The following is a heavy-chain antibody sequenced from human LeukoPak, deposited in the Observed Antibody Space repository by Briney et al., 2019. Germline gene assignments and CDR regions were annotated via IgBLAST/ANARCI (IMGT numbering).Heavy chain of an antibody. CDR3: ARRRGWKQQVVYFDY. D-gene: IGHD6-13*01. CDR2: LFHSGTR. CDR1: GGSLSSYY. J-gene: IGHJ4*02. V-gene: IGHV4-59*08. Sequence: SETLSLTCTVSGGSLSSYYWSWIRQPPGKGLEWIGYLFHSGTRRYNPSLQSRVTISADTTKNQFFLSLNSTTAADTAVYYCARRRGWKQQVVYFDYWGQGTLATVSS.